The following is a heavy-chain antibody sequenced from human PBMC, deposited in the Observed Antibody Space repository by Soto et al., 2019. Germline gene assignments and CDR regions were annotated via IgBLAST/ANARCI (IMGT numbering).Heavy chain of an antibody. Sequence: EVHLVESGGGLVQPGGSLRLSCAASGFTFSSYSLNWVRQAPGKGLEWVSYITSSGTTVYYADSVRGRFTISRDNAKNPLYLQMNSLRDDDTAVYYCARGSSNGAYYFDFWGQGTLVTVSS. CDR1: GFTFSSYS. J-gene: IGHJ4*02. CDR3: ARGSSNGAYYFDF. D-gene: IGHD6-13*01. CDR2: ITSSGTTV. V-gene: IGHV3-48*02.